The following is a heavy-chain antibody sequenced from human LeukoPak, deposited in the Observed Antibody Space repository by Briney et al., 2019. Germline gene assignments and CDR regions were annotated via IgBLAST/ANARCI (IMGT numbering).Heavy chain of an antibody. D-gene: IGHD3-10*01. CDR1: GFTFSSYG. V-gene: IGHV3-30*02. CDR2: IRYDGSNK. Sequence: GGSLRLSCAASGFTFSSYGMHWVRQAPGKGLEWVAFIRYDGSNKYYADSVKGRFTISRDNSKNTLYLQMNSLRAEDRAVYYCAKEAVRGLIIIPLDYWGQGTLVPGSS. J-gene: IGHJ4*02. CDR3: AKEAVRGLIIIPLDY.